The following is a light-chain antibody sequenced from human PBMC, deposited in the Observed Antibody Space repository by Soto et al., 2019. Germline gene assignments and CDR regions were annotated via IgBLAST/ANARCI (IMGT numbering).Light chain of an antibody. J-gene: IGKJ1*01. CDR2: DSF. V-gene: IGKV3-20*01. CDR3: QQFETSPWT. Sequence: ENVLTQFPGTLSLSPGQRATLSCRASQSVKSVYIAWYQQNPGQAPRLLIFDSFKRATGVPDRFSGSGSGTEFSLTISRLQPDDFALYYCQQFETSPWTFGQGTRIEIK. CDR1: QSVKSVY.